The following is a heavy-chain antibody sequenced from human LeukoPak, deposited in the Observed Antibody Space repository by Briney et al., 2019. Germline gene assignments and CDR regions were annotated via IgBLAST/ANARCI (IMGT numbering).Heavy chain of an antibody. D-gene: IGHD7-27*01. V-gene: IGHV3-53*01. J-gene: IGHJ4*02. Sequence: GGSLRLSCTVSGFTVSSNSMSWVRQAPGKGLEWVSFIYSGGSTHYSDSVKGRFTISRDNSKNTLYLQMNSLRTEDTAVYYCTRPLTGDDYWGQGTLVTVSS. CDR3: TRPLTGDDY. CDR2: IYSGGST. CDR1: GFTVSSNS.